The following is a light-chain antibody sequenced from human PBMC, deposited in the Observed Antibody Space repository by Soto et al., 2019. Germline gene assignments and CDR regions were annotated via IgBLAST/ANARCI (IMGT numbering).Light chain of an antibody. CDR1: QRISSW. CDR2: DAS. CDR3: QQYNSFWT. V-gene: IGKV1-5*01. J-gene: IGKJ1*01. Sequence: DIQMTQSPSTLSASVGDRVTITCRASQRISSWLAWYQQKPGKAPRLLIYDASYLERGVPSRFSGSGSGTELTLTISDLQPDDLATYYCQQYNSFWTFGQGTKVQI.